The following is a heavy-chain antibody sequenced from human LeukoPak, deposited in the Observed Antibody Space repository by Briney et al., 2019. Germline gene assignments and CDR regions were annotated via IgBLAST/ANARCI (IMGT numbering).Heavy chain of an antibody. CDR2: INWNGGST. Sequence: PGGSLRLSCAASGFTFSSYGMHWVRQAPGKGLEWVSGINWNGGSTGYADSVKGRFTISRDNAKNSLYLQMNSLRAEDTALYYCARTPRIYYDDRMDIWGQGTMVTVSS. CDR1: GFTFSSYG. CDR3: ARTPRIYYDDRMDI. V-gene: IGHV3-20*04. D-gene: IGHD3-22*01. J-gene: IGHJ3*02.